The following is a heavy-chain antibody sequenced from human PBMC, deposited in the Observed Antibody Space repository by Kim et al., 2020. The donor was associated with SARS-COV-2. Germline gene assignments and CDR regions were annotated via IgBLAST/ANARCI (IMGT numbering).Heavy chain of an antibody. D-gene: IGHD3-3*01. CDR3: ARGERVVIWSMIHHYFDY. V-gene: IGHV3-48*03. CDR2: ISSSGSTI. Sequence: GGSLRLSCAASGFTFSSYEMNWVRQAPGKGLEWVSYISSSGSTIYYADSVKGRFTISRDNAKNSLYLQMNSLRAEDTAVYYCARGERVVIWSMIHHYFDYWGQGTLVTVSS. J-gene: IGHJ4*02. CDR1: GFTFSSYE.